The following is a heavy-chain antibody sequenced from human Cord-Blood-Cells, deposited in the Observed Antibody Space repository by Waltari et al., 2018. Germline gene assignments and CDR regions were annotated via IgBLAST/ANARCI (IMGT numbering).Heavy chain of an antibody. J-gene: IGHJ4*02. CDR2: IKQDGSEK. D-gene: IGHD3-10*01. V-gene: IGHV3-7*01. CDR3: ARDTWFGELFDY. Sequence: EVQLVESGGGLVQPGGSLRLSCAASGFTFSSYWMSWVRQAPGKGLGWVANIKQDGSEKYYVDSVKGRFTISRDNAKNSLYLQMNSLRAEYTTVYYCARDTWFGELFDYWGQGTLVTVSS. CDR1: GFTFSSYW.